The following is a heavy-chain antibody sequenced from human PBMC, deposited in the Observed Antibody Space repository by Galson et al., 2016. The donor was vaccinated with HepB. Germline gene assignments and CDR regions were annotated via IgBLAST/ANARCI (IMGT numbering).Heavy chain of an antibody. D-gene: IGHD1-26*01. CDR3: ARSRSLGVTTVSEH. CDR1: GFALSSYA. V-gene: IGHV3-30-3*01. J-gene: IGHJ4*02. CDR2: ISYDANNE. Sequence: SLRLSCAASGFALSSYAMHWVRQAPGKGLEWVAVISYDANNEYYADSVKGRFTIHRDNSKNTLFLEMNSLTPEDTAVYYCARSRSLGVTTVSEHWGQGTLVTVSS.